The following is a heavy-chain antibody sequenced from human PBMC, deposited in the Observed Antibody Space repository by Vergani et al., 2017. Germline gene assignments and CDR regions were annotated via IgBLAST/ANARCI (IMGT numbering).Heavy chain of an antibody. V-gene: IGHV1-2*02. CDR3: ARRRRVVAATHSWFDP. J-gene: IGHJ5*02. Sequence: QVQLVQSGAEVKKPGASVKVSCKASGYTFTGYYMHWVRQAPGQGLEWMGWINPNSGGTNYAQKFHGRVTMTRDTSISTAYMELSRLRSDDTAVYYCARRRRVVAATHSWFDPWGQGTLVTVSS. D-gene: IGHD2-15*01. CDR2: INPNSGGT. CDR1: GYTFTGYY.